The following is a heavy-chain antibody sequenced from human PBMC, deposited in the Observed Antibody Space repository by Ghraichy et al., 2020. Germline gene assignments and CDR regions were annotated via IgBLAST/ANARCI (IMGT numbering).Heavy chain of an antibody. Sequence: GESLNISCADSGFSFSSYWMSWVRQAPGKGLEWVANIKQDGSEKNYVDSVKGRFTISRDNAKNSLYLQMNSLRAEDTAVYYCARDLGGGWYFDYWGQGALVTVSS. CDR2: IKQDGSEK. V-gene: IGHV3-7*01. J-gene: IGHJ4*02. D-gene: IGHD6-19*01. CDR1: GFSFSSYW. CDR3: ARDLGGGWYFDY.